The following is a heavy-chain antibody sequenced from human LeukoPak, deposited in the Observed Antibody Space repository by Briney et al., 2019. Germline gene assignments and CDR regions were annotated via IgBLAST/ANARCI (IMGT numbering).Heavy chain of an antibody. V-gene: IGHV4-38-2*02. CDR2: VSHSGST. Sequence: SETLSLTCTVSGYSISSDYYWGWIRQPPGKGLEWIASVSHSGSTYYNPSLKSRVTISVDTSKNQFSLKLRSVTAAETAMYYCARAYSSSWYYNWFDPWGQGTLVTVSS. CDR1: GYSISSDYY. D-gene: IGHD6-13*01. CDR3: ARAYSSSWYYNWFDP. J-gene: IGHJ5*02.